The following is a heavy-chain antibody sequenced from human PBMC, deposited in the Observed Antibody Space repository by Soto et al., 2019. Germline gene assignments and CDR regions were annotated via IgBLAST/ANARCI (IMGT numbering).Heavy chain of an antibody. Sequence: QVQLVQSGAEVKKPGSSVKVSCKASGGTFSNYAFSWVRQAPGQGLEWLGGIMPIFGRADYAQKFWGRVTITADESTTTAHMELSSLRSEDTAVYYCASWLKEAGIGGNSYYGMDVWGQGTTVTVSS. J-gene: IGHJ6*02. CDR2: IMPIFGRA. CDR3: ASWLKEAGIGGNSYYGMDV. V-gene: IGHV1-69*12. CDR1: GGTFSNYA. D-gene: IGHD6-19*01.